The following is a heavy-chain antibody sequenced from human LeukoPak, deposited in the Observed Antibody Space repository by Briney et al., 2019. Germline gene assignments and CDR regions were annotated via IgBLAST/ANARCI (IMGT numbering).Heavy chain of an antibody. CDR2: ISANGGNT. Sequence: QPGGSLRLSCAASGFTFSSYAMTSVRQAPGKGLEWVSSISANGGNTYYADSVKGRFTTSRDNSKNTLYLQMNSLRDADTAVYYCARVTGNSATYPIFDYWGQGTLVTVSS. V-gene: IGHV3-23*01. D-gene: IGHD1-26*01. J-gene: IGHJ4*02. CDR3: ARVTGNSATYPIFDY. CDR1: GFTFSSYA.